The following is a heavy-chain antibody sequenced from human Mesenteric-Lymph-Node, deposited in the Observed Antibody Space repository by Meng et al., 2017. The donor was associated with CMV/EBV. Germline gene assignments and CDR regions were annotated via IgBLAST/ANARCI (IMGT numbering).Heavy chain of an antibody. CDR1: GYTFTDYD. D-gene: IGHD3-22*01. Sequence: ASVKVSCKASGYTFTDYDLHWVRQAPGQGLEWMGWINPNSGGTNYAQKLQDRVTMTRDTSISTAYLELTRLRSDDTALYYCAGDPLSPDRTDVNWFDPWGQGTLVTVSS. CDR3: AGDPLSPDRTDVNWFDP. CDR2: INPNSGGT. J-gene: IGHJ5*02. V-gene: IGHV1-2*02.